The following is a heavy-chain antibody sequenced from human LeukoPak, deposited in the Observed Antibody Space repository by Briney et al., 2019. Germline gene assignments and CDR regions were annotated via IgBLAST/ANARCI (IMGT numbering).Heavy chain of an antibody. CDR2: ISSDGSIK. D-gene: IGHD6-13*01. V-gene: IGHV3-30*04. CDR1: GFTLTVFP. J-gene: IGHJ4*01. Sequence: AGRSLRLSCAASGFTLTVFPMHWVRQVPGDGMEWVAMISSDGSIKYYADSVRGRFTISRDKSKDAVYLETNSLRSDDTAVYYCAIDPGMAAAGTTRLDFCGQGTLLIVSS. CDR3: AIDPGMAAAGTTRLDF.